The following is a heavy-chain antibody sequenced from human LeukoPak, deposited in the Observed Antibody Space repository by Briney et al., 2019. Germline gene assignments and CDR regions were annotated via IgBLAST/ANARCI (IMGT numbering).Heavy chain of an antibody. CDR1: GDSTSSGNFY. D-gene: IGHD2-15*01. CDR3: AVQRSGRFDY. J-gene: IGHJ4*02. CDR2: IYTSGSI. Sequence: PSETLSLTCTVSGDSTSSGNFYWSWIRQPAGKGLEWIGRIYTSGSITYNPSLKSRVSMSVDTSKNQFSLKLSSVAAADTAVYYCAVQRSGRFDYWGQGTLVTVSS. V-gene: IGHV4-61*02.